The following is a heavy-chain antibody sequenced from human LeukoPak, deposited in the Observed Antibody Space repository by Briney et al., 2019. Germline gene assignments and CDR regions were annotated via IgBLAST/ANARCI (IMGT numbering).Heavy chain of an antibody. J-gene: IGHJ4*02. D-gene: IGHD3-22*01. CDR1: GGSFSGYY. Sequence: SETLSLTCAVYGGSFSGYYWTWIRQPPGKGLEWIGEINHSGSTNYNPSHKSRVTISEDTSKNQFSLKLSSVTAADTAVYYCARGPSTHYYESIGYYYFDYWGLGTLVTVSS. CDR3: ARGPSTHYYESIGYYYFDY. CDR2: INHSGST. V-gene: IGHV4-34*01.